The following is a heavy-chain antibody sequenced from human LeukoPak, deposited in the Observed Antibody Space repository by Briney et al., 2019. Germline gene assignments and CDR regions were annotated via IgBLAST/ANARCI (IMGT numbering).Heavy chain of an antibody. V-gene: IGHV1-24*01. Sequence: ASVKVSCKVSGYTLTELSMHWVRQAPGKGLEWMGGFDPEDGETIYAQKFQGRVTMTEGTSTDTAYMELSSLRSEDTAVYYCATPSSRYAVEIDYWGQGTLVTVSS. J-gene: IGHJ4*02. D-gene: IGHD5-24*01. CDR3: ATPSSRYAVEIDY. CDR1: GYTLTELS. CDR2: FDPEDGET.